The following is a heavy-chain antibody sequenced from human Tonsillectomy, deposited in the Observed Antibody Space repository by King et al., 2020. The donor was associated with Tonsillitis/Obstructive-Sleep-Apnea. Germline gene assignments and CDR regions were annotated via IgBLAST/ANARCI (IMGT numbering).Heavy chain of an antibody. V-gene: IGHV3-20*04. CDR3: ARDLLGAANDYYGSGSPDY. J-gene: IGHJ4*02. CDR2: INWNGGST. Sequence: VQLVESGGGVVRPGGSLRLSCAASGFSFDDFGMSWVRQAPGKGLEWLSGINWNGGSTGYADSLKGRFTISRDNAKNSLYLQLNSLRAEDTAFYYCARDLLGAANDYYGSGSPDYWGQGTLVTASA. D-gene: IGHD3-10*01. CDR1: GFSFDDFG.